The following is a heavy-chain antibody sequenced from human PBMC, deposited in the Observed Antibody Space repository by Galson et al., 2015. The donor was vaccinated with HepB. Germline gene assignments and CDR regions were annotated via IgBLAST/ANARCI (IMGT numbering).Heavy chain of an antibody. J-gene: IGHJ3*02. CDR3: ARVLSLLGIAAAGTADAFDI. Sequence: SLRLSCAASGFTFSSYSMNWVRQAPGKGLEWVSSISSRSRHTYYTDSVKGRFTISRDNAKNSLYLQMNSLRAEDTAVYYCARVLSLLGIAAAGTADAFDIWGQGTMVTVSS. CDR1: GFTFSSYS. D-gene: IGHD6-13*01. V-gene: IGHV3-21*01. CDR2: ISSRSRHT.